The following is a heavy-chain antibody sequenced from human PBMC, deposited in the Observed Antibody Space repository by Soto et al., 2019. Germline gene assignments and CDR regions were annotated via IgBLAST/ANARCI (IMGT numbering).Heavy chain of an antibody. Sequence: QVQLVQSGAEVKKPGSSVKVSCKASGGTFSSYTISWVRQAPGQGLEWMGRIIPILGIANYAQKFQGRVTITEDKSTSTAYMELSSLRSEDTAVYYCARDGRGSPPRVDWGQGTLVTVSS. D-gene: IGHD1-26*01. V-gene: IGHV1-69*08. J-gene: IGHJ4*02. CDR1: GGTFSSYT. CDR2: IIPILGIA. CDR3: ARDGRGSPPRVD.